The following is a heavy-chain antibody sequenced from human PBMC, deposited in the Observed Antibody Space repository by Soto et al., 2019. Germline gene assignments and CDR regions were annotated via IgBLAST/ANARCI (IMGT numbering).Heavy chain of an antibody. CDR2: INHSGST. V-gene: IGHV4-34*01. CDR1: GGSFSGYY. D-gene: IGHD4-17*01. CDR3: AEGDDYGEIY. J-gene: IGHJ4*02. Sequence: PSETLSLTCAVYGGSFSGYYWSWIRQPPGKGLEWIGEINHSGSTNYNPSLKSRVTISVDTSKNQFSLKLSSVTAADTAVYYCAEGDDYGEIYWGQGTLVTVSS.